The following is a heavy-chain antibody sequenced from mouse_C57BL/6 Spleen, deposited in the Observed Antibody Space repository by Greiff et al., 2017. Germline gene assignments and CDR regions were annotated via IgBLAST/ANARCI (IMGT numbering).Heavy chain of an antibody. J-gene: IGHJ1*03. Sequence: EVKLEESGGGLVKPGGSLKLSCAASGFTFSDYGMHWVRQAPEKGLEWVAYISSGSSTIYYADTVKGGFTISRDNAKNTLFLQMTSLRAEDTAMYYCAREDWYFDVWGTGTTVTVSS. CDR3: AREDWYFDV. CDR1: GFTFSDYG. V-gene: IGHV5-17*01. CDR2: ISSGSSTI.